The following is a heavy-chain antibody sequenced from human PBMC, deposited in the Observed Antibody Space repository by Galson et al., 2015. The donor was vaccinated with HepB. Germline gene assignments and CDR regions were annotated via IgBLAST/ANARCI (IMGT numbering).Heavy chain of an antibody. J-gene: IGHJ5*01. CDR2: ISAYYGNA. CDR3: ARDFWDSSGYHWFDS. Sequence: SVKVSCKAFGYTFSSYGISWVRQAPGQGLEWMGWISAYYGNAKYAQKLQGFRGRFVFSLDTSVSTAYLQISSLRAEDTAVYYCARDFWDSSGYHWFDSWGQGTLVTVSS. CDR1: GYTFSSYG. V-gene: IGHV7-4-1*02. D-gene: IGHD3-22*01.